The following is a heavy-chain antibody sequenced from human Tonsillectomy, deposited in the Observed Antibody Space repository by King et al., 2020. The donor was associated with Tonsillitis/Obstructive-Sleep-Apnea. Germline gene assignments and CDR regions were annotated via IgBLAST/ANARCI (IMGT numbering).Heavy chain of an antibody. CDR3: ARDMVLEAGGDAFDI. V-gene: IGHV4-59*01. CDR2: IYYRGSS. CDR1: GGSISSYY. J-gene: IGHJ3*02. Sequence: VQLQESGPGLVKPSETLSLTCTVSGGSISSYYWSWIRQPPGKGLEWIGYIYYRGSSNNNPSLKSRVTISVDTSKNQFSLKLSSVTAADTAVYYCARDMVLEAGGDAFDIWGQGTMVTVSS. D-gene: IGHD2-8*01.